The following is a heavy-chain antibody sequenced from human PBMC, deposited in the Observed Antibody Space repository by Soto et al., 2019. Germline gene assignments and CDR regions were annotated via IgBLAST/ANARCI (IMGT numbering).Heavy chain of an antibody. Sequence: GGSLRLSCAASGFTFSSYSMNWVRQAPGKGLEWVSSISSSSSYIYYADSVKGRFTISRDNAKNSLYLQMNSLRAEDTAVYYCARPKFLEWLPHPDYYYMDVWGKGTTVTVSS. J-gene: IGHJ6*03. CDR1: GFTFSSYS. CDR3: ARPKFLEWLPHPDYYYMDV. CDR2: ISSSSSYI. D-gene: IGHD3-3*01. V-gene: IGHV3-21*01.